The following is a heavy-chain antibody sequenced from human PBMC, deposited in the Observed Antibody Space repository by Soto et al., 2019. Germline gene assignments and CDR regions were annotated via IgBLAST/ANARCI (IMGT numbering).Heavy chain of an antibody. D-gene: IGHD1-20*01. Sequence: SVPTLVNATETLTLTCTFSGFSLTSPGMCVSWIRQSPGKALEWLALIERDDDDKYYSTSLKTRLTISKDTRKNQVVLTMANMEPADTATYYCARSIRGPRRFNGMDVWGQGTTVTVSS. CDR2: IERDDDDK. J-gene: IGHJ6*02. CDR1: GFSLTSPGMC. V-gene: IGHV2-70*13. CDR3: ARSIRGPRRFNGMDV.